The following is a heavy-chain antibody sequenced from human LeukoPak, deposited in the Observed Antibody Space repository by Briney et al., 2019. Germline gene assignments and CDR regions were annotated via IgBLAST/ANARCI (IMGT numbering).Heavy chain of an antibody. CDR1: GGSISSSSYY. J-gene: IGHJ4*02. V-gene: IGHV4-39*01. Sequence: SETLSLTCTVSGGSISSSSYYWGWIRQPPGKGLEWIGSIYYNGSTYYNPSLKSRVTISVDTSKNQFSLKLSSVTAADTAVYYCASLNDYGTYFDYWGQGTLVTVSS. CDR2: IYYNGST. CDR3: ASLNDYGTYFDY. D-gene: IGHD4-17*01.